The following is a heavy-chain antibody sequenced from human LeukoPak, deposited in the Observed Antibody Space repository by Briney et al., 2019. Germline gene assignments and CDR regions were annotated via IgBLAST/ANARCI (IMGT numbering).Heavy chain of an antibody. D-gene: IGHD5-24*01. V-gene: IGHV1-18*01. Sequence: ASVKVSCKASGYTFTSYGISWVRQAPGQGLEWMGWISAYNGNTNYAQKLQGRVTMTTDTSTSTAYMELRSLRSDDTAVYYCPRDREMATISPYYFDYWGQGSLVTVSS. CDR3: PRDREMATISPYYFDY. CDR2: ISAYNGNT. CDR1: GYTFTSYG. J-gene: IGHJ4*02.